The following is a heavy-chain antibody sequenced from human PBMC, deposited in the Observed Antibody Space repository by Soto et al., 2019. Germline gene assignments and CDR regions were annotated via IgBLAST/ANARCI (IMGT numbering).Heavy chain of an antibody. J-gene: IGHJ4*02. CDR2: ISAYNGNT. V-gene: IGHV1-18*01. CDR3: ARVRRDKAMVCDYFDY. Sequence: QVQLVQSGAEVKKPGASVKVSCKASGYTFTSYGISWVRQAPGQGLEWMGWISAYNGNTNYPQKLQGRVTMTTDTPTSTAYMELRSLRADDTAVYYCARVRRDKAMVCDYFDYWGQGTLVTVSS. D-gene: IGHD5-18*01. CDR1: GYTFTSYG.